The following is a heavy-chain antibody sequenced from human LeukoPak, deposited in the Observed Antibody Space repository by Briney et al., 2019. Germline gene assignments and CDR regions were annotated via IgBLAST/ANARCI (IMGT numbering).Heavy chain of an antibody. CDR2: IYSGIT. CDR1: GGSISSYY. D-gene: IGHD1-26*01. Sequence: PSETLSLTCIVSGGSISSYYWSWIRQPAGKGLEWIGRIYSGITNYNPSLKSRVTMSVDTSRNHFSLKLSSVTAADTAVYYCARATVSRSWPHGFDIWGQGTMVTVSS. J-gene: IGHJ3*02. CDR3: ARATVSRSWPHGFDI. V-gene: IGHV4-4*07.